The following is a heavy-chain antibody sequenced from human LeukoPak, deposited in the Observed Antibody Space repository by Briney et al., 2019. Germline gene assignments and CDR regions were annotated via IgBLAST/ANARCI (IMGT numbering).Heavy chain of an antibody. CDR2: ISSSSSTI. J-gene: IGHJ4*02. V-gene: IGHV3-48*04. D-gene: IGHD1-20*01. CDR1: GFTFSSYS. Sequence: GGSLRLSCAASGFTFSSYSMNWVRQAPGKGLEWVSYISSSSSTIYYADSVKGRFTISRDNAKNSRYLQMNSLRAEDTAVYYCARVAGITGTTTDYWGQGTLVTVSS. CDR3: ARVAGITGTTTDY.